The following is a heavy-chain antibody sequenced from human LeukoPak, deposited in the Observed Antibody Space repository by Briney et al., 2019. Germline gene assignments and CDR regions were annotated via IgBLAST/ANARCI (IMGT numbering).Heavy chain of an antibody. Sequence: ASVKVSCHTSGYNFKTHALSWVRQAPGRGLEWIGWISGYNGDTNYAQKFQGRVTMTTDTSTTTAYMELKTLTSDDTAVYYCAKFWVFGADTSPPYHRGTDVWGQGTTVTVSS. CDR2: ISGYNGDT. V-gene: IGHV1-18*01. J-gene: IGHJ6*02. CDR1: GYNFKTHA. D-gene: IGHD3-3*01. CDR3: AKFWVFGADTSPPYHRGTDV.